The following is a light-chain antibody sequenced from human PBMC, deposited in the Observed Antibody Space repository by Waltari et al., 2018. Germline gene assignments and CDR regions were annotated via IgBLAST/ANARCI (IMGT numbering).Light chain of an antibody. J-gene: IGKJ3*01. CDR3: QQYFDTPFT. Sequence: DIVMTQSPESLPVSLGERATINCKSSQSLFYISNNKNYLAWYQQKPGQPPKLLIYWASTWDSGVPDRFSGSGSGTDFTLTISSLQAEDVAVYTCQQYFDTPFTFGPGTKV. CDR1: QSLFYISNNKNY. V-gene: IGKV4-1*01. CDR2: WAS.